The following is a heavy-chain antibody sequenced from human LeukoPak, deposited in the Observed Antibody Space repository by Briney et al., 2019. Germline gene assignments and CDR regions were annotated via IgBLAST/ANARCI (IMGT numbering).Heavy chain of an antibody. V-gene: IGHV3-23*01. D-gene: IGHD2-2*02. CDR2: ISGSGGST. CDR3: ARAAAAIGPYYFDY. CDR1: GFTFSSCA. Sequence: GGSLRLSCAASGFTFSSCAMIWVRQAPGKGLECVSAISGSGGSTHYADSVKGRFTISRDNSKNTLYLQMNSLRVEDTAVYYCARAAAAIGPYYFDYWGQGTLVTVSS. J-gene: IGHJ4*02.